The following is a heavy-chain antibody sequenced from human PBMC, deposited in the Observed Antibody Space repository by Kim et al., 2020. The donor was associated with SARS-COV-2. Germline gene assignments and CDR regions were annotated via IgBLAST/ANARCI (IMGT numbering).Heavy chain of an antibody. CDR3: ARGSPPRNY. Sequence: SETLSLTCTVSGGSISSSSYYWGWIRHPPGKGLEWIGSIYYSGSTYYNPSLKSRVTISVDTSKNQFSLKLSSVTAADTAVYYCARGSPPRNYWGQGTLVTVSS. CDR2: IYYSGST. CDR1: GGSISSSSYY. V-gene: IGHV4-39*01. J-gene: IGHJ4*02. D-gene: IGHD1-26*01.